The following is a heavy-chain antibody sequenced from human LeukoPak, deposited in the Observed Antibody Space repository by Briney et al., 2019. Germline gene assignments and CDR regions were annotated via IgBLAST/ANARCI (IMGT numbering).Heavy chain of an antibody. J-gene: IGHJ3*02. V-gene: IGHV4-31*03. D-gene: IGHD3-3*01. CDR1: GGSINSGYYY. CDR2: IHSSGST. CDR3: ARDLPLSGTFDI. Sequence: PSETLSLTCTVSGGSINSGYYYWSWFCQHPGKALEWIGYIHSSGSTYFNPSLRSRVTMSLDTSKNQFSLKLTSVAAADTAVYYCARDLPLSGTFDIWGQGTMVTVSS.